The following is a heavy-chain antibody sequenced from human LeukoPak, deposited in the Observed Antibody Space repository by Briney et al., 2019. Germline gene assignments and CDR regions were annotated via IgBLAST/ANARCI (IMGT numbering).Heavy chain of an antibody. Sequence: GALVKVSCKASGYTFTSYGISWVRQAPGQGLEWMGWISAYNGNTRYAQKLQGRVTMTIDTSTSTAYMELRSLRSDDTAVYYCARGVAATSAAGDFQHWGQGTLVTVSS. J-gene: IGHJ1*01. CDR2: ISAYNGNT. CDR1: GYTFTSYG. CDR3: ARGVAATSAAGDFQH. V-gene: IGHV1-18*04. D-gene: IGHD2-15*01.